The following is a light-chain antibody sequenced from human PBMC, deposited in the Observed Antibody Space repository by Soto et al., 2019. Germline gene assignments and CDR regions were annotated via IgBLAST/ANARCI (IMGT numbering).Light chain of an antibody. J-gene: IGKJ1*01. CDR1: QGVSSTY. CDR2: GAS. CDR3: QQFGGSSRT. Sequence: ELVLTQSPGTLSLSPGERATLSCRASQGVSSTYLAWYQQKPGQAPRLLIYGASFRATGIPDRFSGSGSGTDFTLTISRLEPEDFAVYYCQQFGGSSRTFGQGTKVDIK. V-gene: IGKV3-20*01.